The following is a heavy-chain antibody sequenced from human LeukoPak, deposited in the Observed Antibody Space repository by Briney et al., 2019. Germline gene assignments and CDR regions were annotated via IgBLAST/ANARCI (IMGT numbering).Heavy chain of an antibody. J-gene: IGHJ4*02. V-gene: IGHV3-9*01. Sequence: GGSLRLSCTASGFTFDDFAMHWVRQAPGKSLEWDSGISWNSGRTGYADSVKGRFTISRDNAKNSLFLQMNSLRTEDTAFYYCVKALHMITFGGQFDYWGQGTLVTVSS. CDR3: VKALHMITFGGQFDY. D-gene: IGHD3-16*01. CDR2: ISWNSGRT. CDR1: GFTFDDFA.